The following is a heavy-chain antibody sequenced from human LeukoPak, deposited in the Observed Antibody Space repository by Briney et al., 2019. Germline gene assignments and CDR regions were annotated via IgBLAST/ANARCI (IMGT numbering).Heavy chain of an antibody. D-gene: IGHD6-19*01. CDR3: ARDDGSGIAVAGDAFDI. J-gene: IGHJ3*02. CDR1: GGSISSSSYY. Sequence: RSSETLSLTCTVSGGSISSSSYYWGWIRQPPGKGLEWIGSIYYSGSTYYNPSLKSRVTISVDTSKNQFSLKLSSVTAADTAVYYCARDDGSGIAVAGDAFDIWGQGTMVTVSS. CDR2: IYYSGST. V-gene: IGHV4-39*07.